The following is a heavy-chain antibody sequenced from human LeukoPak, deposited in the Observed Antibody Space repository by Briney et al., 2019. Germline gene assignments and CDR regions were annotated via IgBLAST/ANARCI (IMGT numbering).Heavy chain of an antibody. V-gene: IGHV5-51*01. CDR2: IFPGDSDT. D-gene: IGHD5-18*01. J-gene: IGHJ4*02. CDR1: GYSFTSYW. Sequence: GESLKISCKVAGYSFTSYWIGWVRQMPGIGLEWMGIIFPGDSDTGYSPSLQGQVSISVDKSISTAYLQWSSLRASDTAMYYCVRQGYSYGSDYWGQGTLVTVSS. CDR3: VRQGYSYGSDY.